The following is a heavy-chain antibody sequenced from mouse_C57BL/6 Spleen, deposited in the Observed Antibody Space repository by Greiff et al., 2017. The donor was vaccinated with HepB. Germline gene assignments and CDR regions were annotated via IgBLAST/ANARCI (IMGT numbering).Heavy chain of an antibody. CDR2: IDPNSGGT. Sequence: QVQLQQPGAELVKPGASVKLSCKASGYTFTSYWMHWVKQRPGRGLEWIGRIDPNSGGTKYNEKFKSKATVPVDKPSSSAYMQRSSLKSEDAEVYYCERWSYDYGVGAKGGWGKGTSVTVAS. J-gene: IGHJ4*01. CDR3: ERWSYDYGVGAKGG. V-gene: IGHV1-72*01. D-gene: IGHD2-4*01. CDR1: GYTFTSYW.